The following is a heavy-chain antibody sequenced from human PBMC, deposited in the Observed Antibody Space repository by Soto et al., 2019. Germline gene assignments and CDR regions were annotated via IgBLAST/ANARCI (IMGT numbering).Heavy chain of an antibody. Sequence: QVQLVQSGAELKKPGSSVRVSCKASGDTFNFYTINWVRQAPGLGLEWMGWTIPMLSMSNYALKFQGRLTISADKSTSTAYMVLNSLKPEDTALYYCATTYGSGSQAFDFCGQAALVTVSS. D-gene: IGHD3-10*01. CDR1: GDTFNFYT. CDR2: TIPMLSMS. J-gene: IGHJ4*02. CDR3: ATTYGSGSQAFDF. V-gene: IGHV1-69*02.